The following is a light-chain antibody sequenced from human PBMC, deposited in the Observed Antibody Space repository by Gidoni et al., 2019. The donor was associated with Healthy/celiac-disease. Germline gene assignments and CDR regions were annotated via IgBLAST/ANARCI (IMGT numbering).Light chain of an antibody. V-gene: IGKV3-11*01. CDR1: PSVSSY. CDR2: DAS. Sequence: DIVLPQSPATLSLSPGERATLSCRASPSVSSYLAWYYQKPGQAPMHLIYDASNRATGIPARFSGRGAGTELTLNSSRLEPEDFAVYYCPQRRNWPVRTFXGXTKVEIK. CDR3: PQRRNWPVRT. J-gene: IGKJ4*01.